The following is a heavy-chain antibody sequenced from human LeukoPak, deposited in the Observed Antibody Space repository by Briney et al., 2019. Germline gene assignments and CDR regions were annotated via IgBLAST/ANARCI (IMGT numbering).Heavy chain of an antibody. J-gene: IGHJ4*02. CDR3: AKDPYGSGSYSVFDYFDY. CDR2: MRQDGSDK. Sequence: GGSLRLSCEVSGFTSSTAWLTWVRQAPGKGLEWVADMRQDGSDKYYVDSVKGRFVISGNIAKNSVSLHMNRLSVEDTAVYYCAKDPYGSGSYSVFDYFDYWGQGTLVTVSS. V-gene: IGHV3-7*01. D-gene: IGHD3-10*01. CDR1: GFTSSTAW.